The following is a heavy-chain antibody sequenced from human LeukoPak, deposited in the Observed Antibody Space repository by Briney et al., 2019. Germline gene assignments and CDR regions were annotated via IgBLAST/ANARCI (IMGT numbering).Heavy chain of an antibody. CDR1: GITFSSSW. Sequence: GGSLRLSCAASGITFSSSWMQWVRQAPGKGLVWVSRINADGSSTTYADSVKGRFTISRDNAKNTLYLQMNGLRVEDTAVYYCARVRSYAPSDYWGQGTLVTVSS. D-gene: IGHD1-26*01. V-gene: IGHV3-74*01. CDR3: ARVRSYAPSDY. CDR2: INADGSST. J-gene: IGHJ4*02.